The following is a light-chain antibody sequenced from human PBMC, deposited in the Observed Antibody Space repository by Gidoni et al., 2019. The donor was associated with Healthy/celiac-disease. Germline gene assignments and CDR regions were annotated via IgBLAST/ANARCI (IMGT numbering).Light chain of an antibody. CDR3: QQYGSSLYT. CDR2: GAS. J-gene: IGKJ2*01. Sequence: DIVLTQSPGTLSLSPGERATLSCRASQSVSSSYLAWYQPKPGQAPRLLIYGASSRATGIPDRFSGSGSGTDFTLTISRLEPEDFAVYYCQQYGSSLYTFGQGTKLEIK. V-gene: IGKV3-20*01. CDR1: QSVSSSY.